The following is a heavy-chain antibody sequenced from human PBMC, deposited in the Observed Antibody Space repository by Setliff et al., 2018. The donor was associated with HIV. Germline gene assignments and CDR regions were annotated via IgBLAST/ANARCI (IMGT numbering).Heavy chain of an antibody. J-gene: IGHJ4*02. Sequence: SETLSLTCAVYGGSFSGYYWSWIRQPPGKGLEWIGEINHSGSTNYNPSLKSRVTLSVDTSKNQFSLNLSSVTAADTALYYCARGQENGDLRYWGQGTLVTSPQ. CDR3: ARGQENGDLRY. V-gene: IGHV4-34*01. CDR1: GGSFSGYY. D-gene: IGHD3-10*01. CDR2: INHSGST.